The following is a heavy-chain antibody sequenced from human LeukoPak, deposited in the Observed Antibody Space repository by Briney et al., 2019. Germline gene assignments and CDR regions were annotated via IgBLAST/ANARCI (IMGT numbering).Heavy chain of an antibody. CDR3: AREFLSSGWYDY. CDR2: ISSSSSYI. D-gene: IGHD6-19*01. J-gene: IGHJ4*02. CDR1: GFTFSSYS. V-gene: IGHV3-21*01. Sequence: PGGSLRLSCAASGFTFSSYSMNWVRRAPGKGLEWVSSISSSSSYIYYADSVKGRFTISRDNAKNSLYLQMNSLRAEDTAVYYCAREFLSSGWYDYWGQGTLVTVSS.